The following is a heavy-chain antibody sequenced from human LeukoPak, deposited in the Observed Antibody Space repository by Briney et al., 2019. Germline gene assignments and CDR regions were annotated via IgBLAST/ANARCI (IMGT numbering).Heavy chain of an antibody. CDR1: GYTFTSYG. CDR2: INPNSGGT. D-gene: IGHD2-2*01. CDR3: ARTYCSSTTCYANFDY. J-gene: IGHJ4*02. V-gene: IGHV1-2*02. Sequence: ASVTVSCKASGYTFTSYGISWVRQAPGQGLEWMGWINPNSGGTNCAQKFQGRVTMTKDTSISTVYMELSGLRSDDTAIYYCARTYCSSTTCYANFDYWGQGTLVTVSS.